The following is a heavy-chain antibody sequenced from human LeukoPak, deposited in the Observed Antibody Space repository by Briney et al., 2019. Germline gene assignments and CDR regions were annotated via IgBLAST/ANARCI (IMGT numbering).Heavy chain of an antibody. D-gene: IGHD1-26*01. V-gene: IGHV4-39*01. Sequence: SETLSLTCAVYGGSFSSYYWGWIRQPPGKGLEWIGSIYYSGSTYYNPSLKSRVTTSVDTSKNQFSLKLSSVTAADTAVYYCANEGRWELLDFQHWGQGTLVTVSS. CDR2: IYYSGST. J-gene: IGHJ1*01. CDR1: GGSFSSYY. CDR3: ANEGRWELLDFQH.